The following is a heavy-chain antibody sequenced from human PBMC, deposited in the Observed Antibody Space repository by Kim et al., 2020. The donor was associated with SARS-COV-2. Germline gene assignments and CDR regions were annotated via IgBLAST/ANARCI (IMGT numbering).Heavy chain of an antibody. Sequence: SVKVSCKASGGTFSSYAISWVRQAPGQGLEWMGGIIPIFGTANYAQKFQGRVTITADESTSTAYMELSSLRSEDTAVYYCASSFYSSGWFDYWGQGTLVTVSS. J-gene: IGHJ4*02. CDR1: GGTFSSYA. CDR3: ASSFYSSGWFDY. CDR2: IIPIFGTA. V-gene: IGHV1-69*13. D-gene: IGHD6-19*01.